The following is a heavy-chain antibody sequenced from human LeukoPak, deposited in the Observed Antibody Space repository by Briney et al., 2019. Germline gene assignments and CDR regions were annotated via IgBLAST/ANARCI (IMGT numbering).Heavy chain of an antibody. Sequence: GGSLRLSCAASGFTFSSYGMHWVRQAPGKGLEWVAVIWYDGSNKYYADSVKGRFTISRDNSKNTLYLQMNSLRAEDTAAYYCARDHSSGWYSDYFDYWGQGTLVTVSS. V-gene: IGHV3-33*01. CDR2: IWYDGSNK. D-gene: IGHD6-19*01. CDR1: GFTFSSYG. J-gene: IGHJ4*02. CDR3: ARDHSSGWYSDYFDY.